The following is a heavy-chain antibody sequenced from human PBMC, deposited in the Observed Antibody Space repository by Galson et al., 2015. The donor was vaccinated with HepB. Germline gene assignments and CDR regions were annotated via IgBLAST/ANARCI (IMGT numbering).Heavy chain of an antibody. D-gene: IGHD1-20*01. V-gene: IGHV1-2*02. J-gene: IGHJ3*02. Sequence: SVKVSCKASGYSFIGYYIHWVRQAPGQGLEWMGWINPNSGGIHYAQKFQGRVTMTRDTSIRTAYMELSRLRSDDTAVYFCARDSDITGSSEALDIWGQGTMVTVSS. CDR2: INPNSGGI. CDR1: GYSFIGYY. CDR3: ARDSDITGSSEALDI.